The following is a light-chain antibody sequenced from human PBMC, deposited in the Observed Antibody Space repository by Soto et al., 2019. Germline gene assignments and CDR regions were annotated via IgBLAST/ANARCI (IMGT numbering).Light chain of an antibody. Sequence: EIVLTQSPGTLSLSPGDRATLSCRASQSVSSTYLAWYQQKPGQAPRLLIYDASSRATGIPDRFSGSGSGTDFTLTISRLEPEDFATYYCQQYYSYPWTFDQGTKVEIK. J-gene: IGKJ1*01. CDR1: QSVSSTY. CDR3: QQYYSYPWT. CDR2: DAS. V-gene: IGKV3-20*01.